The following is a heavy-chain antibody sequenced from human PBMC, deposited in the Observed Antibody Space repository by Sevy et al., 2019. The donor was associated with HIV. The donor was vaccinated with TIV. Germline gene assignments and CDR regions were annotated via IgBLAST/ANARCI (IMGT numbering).Heavy chain of an antibody. CDR2: MYHGGSI. CDR3: ARFSGLLRDF. Sequence: GGSLRLSCAASGFSVSDNDMNWVRQAPGKGLEWVSLMYHGGSILYADSVRGRFITSRDKSKDTLYLQMNSLRGEDTAVYYCARFSGLLRDFWGQGTLVTVSS. V-gene: IGHV3-66*01. D-gene: IGHD2-21*02. J-gene: IGHJ4*02. CDR1: GFSVSDND.